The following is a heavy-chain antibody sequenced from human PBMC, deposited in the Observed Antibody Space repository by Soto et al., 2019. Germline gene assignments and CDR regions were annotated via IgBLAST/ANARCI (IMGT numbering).Heavy chain of an antibody. D-gene: IGHD3-22*01. J-gene: IGHJ5*02. Sequence: SETLSLTCTVSGGSISSSSYSWGWIRQPPGKGLEWIGFIYHTGTTYYNPSLKSRVTISVDRSKNQFSLKLNSVTAADTAVYYCARGVNYYDSSGSSWFDPWGQGALVTVSS. V-gene: IGHV4-30-2*01. CDR2: IYHTGTT. CDR1: GGSISSSSYS. CDR3: ARGVNYYDSSGSSWFDP.